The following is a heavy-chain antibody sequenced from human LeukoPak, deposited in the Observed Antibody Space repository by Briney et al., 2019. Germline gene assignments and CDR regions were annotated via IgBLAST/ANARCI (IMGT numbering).Heavy chain of an antibody. D-gene: IGHD6-19*01. V-gene: IGHV3-11*05. CDR3: AREQWLFDY. CDR2: ISTTTSYT. Sequence: GGSLRLSCAASGFTFSDYYMSWIRQAPGKGLEWVSYISTTTSYTNYADSVKGRFTISRDNAKNSLYLQINSLRAEDTAVYYCAREQWLFDYWGRETLVTVSS. J-gene: IGHJ4*02. CDR1: GFTFSDYY.